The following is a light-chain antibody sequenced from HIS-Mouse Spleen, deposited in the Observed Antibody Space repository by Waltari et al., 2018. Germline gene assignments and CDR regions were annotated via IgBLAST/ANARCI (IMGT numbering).Light chain of an antibody. CDR1: ALPKKY. CDR2: EDS. Sequence: SYELTQPPSASLSPGPTAMVTCSGDALPKKYAYWYQQKSGPAPVLVIYEDSKRPSGIPERFSGSSSGTMATLTISGAQVEDEADYYCYSTDSSGNHWVFGGGTKLTVL. J-gene: IGLJ3*02. V-gene: IGLV3-10*01. CDR3: YSTDSSGNHWV.